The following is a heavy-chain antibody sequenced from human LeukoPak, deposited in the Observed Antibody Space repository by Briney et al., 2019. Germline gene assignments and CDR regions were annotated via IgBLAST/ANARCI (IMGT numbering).Heavy chain of an antibody. Sequence: PGGSLRLSCAASGFTFSSYAMHWVRQAPGKGLEWVAVISYDGSNKYYADSVKGRFTISRDNSKNTLYLQMNSLRAEDTAVYYCARGSHYYYDSSGYHLTKYYFDYWGQGTLVTVSS. CDR3: ARGSHYYYDSSGYHLTKYYFDY. CDR1: GFTFSSYA. CDR2: ISYDGSNK. D-gene: IGHD3-22*01. V-gene: IGHV3-30*04. J-gene: IGHJ4*02.